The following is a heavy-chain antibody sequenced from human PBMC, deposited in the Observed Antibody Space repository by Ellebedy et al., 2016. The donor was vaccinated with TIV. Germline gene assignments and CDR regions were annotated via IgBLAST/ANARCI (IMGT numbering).Heavy chain of an antibody. Sequence: GESLKISCAASGFTFTSYVMHWVRQVPGKGLEWMTLISYDGSNKYYADSVKGRFTISRDNSKNTLYLQMNSLRAEDTAVYYCAKDMIVVVIRGWFDPWGQGTLVTVSS. J-gene: IGHJ5*02. CDR1: GFTFTSYV. CDR3: AKDMIVVVIRGWFDP. V-gene: IGHV3-30-3*01. D-gene: IGHD3-22*01. CDR2: ISYDGSNK.